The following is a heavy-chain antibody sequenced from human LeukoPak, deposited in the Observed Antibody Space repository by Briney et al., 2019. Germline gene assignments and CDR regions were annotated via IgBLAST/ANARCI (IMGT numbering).Heavy chain of an antibody. Sequence: SETPSLTCTVSGDAVYYWSWIRQPAGKGLEWIGRIYTSGSTNYNPSLKSRVTISVDTSKNQFSLKLSSVTAADTAVYYCARSTLRYFDWLLGGYFDYWGQGTLVTVSS. V-gene: IGHV4-4*07. J-gene: IGHJ4*02. CDR3: ARSTLRYFDWLLGGYFDY. CDR1: GDAVYY. D-gene: IGHD3-9*01. CDR2: IYTSGST.